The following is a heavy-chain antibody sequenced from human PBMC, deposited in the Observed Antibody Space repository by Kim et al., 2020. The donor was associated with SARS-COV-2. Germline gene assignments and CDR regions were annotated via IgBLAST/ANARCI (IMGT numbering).Heavy chain of an antibody. CDR3: TRNRGGWGGY. V-gene: IGHV3-72*01. D-gene: IGHD3-10*01. J-gene: IGHJ4*02. CDR1: GFTFSDHF. Sequence: GGSLRLSCAASGFTFSDHFMDWVRQAPGKGLEWVGRIRNKANSYSTEYAASVKGRFTISRDDSKNSLYLQMNSLKTEDTAVYYCTRNRGGWGGYWGQGTLITVSS. CDR2: IRNKANSYST.